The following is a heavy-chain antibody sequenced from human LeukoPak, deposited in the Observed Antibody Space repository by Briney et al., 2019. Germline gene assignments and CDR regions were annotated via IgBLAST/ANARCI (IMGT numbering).Heavy chain of an antibody. Sequence: SPSETLSLTCTVSGGSISSGGYYWSWIRQHPGKGLEWIGYIYYSGSTYYNPSLKSRVTISVDTSKNQFSLKLSSVTAADTAVYYCARGRRCSYGLDYFDYWGQGTLVTVSS. V-gene: IGHV4-31*03. D-gene: IGHD5-18*01. CDR1: GGSISSGGYY. CDR2: IYYSGST. J-gene: IGHJ4*02. CDR3: ARGRRCSYGLDYFDY.